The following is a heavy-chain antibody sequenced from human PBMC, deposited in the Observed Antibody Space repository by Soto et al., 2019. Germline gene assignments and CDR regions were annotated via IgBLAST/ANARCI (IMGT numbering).Heavy chain of an antibody. Sequence: GGSLRLSCAASGFTFSSYSMNWVRQAPGKGLEWVSYISSSSSTIYFADSVKGRFTISRDNAKNSLYLQMNSLRAEDTAVYYCARGRAQLASVGYYYMDVWGKGTTVTVSS. CDR1: GFTFSSYS. D-gene: IGHD6-13*01. CDR2: ISSSSSTI. J-gene: IGHJ6*03. V-gene: IGHV3-48*04. CDR3: ARGRAQLASVGYYYMDV.